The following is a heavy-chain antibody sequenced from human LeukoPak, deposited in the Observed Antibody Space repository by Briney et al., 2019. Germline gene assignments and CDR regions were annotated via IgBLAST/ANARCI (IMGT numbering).Heavy chain of an antibody. D-gene: IGHD3-9*01. CDR3: AIDAPPFES. J-gene: IGHJ4*02. V-gene: IGHV3-7*01. CDR2: IKQDGSEK. CDR1: GFRFSSYW. Sequence: GGSLRLSCAASGFRFSSYWMSWVRQAPGKGLEWVANIKQDGSEKYYVDSVKGRFTISRDNAKSSVYLQMNSLRAEDTADYYCAIDAPPFESWGQGVLVTVSS.